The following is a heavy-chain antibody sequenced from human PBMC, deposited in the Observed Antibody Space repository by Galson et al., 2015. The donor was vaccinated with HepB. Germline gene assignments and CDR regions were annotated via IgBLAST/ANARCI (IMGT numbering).Heavy chain of an antibody. V-gene: IGHV1-18*01. CDR1: GYTFTSYG. D-gene: IGHD4-23*01. J-gene: IGHJ5*02. CDR3: ARDFLASVMTTVGPVGFDP. Sequence: SVKVSCKASGYTFTSYGISWVRQAPGQGLEWMGWISAYNGNTNYAQKLQGRVTMTTDTSTSTAYMELRSLRSDDTAVYYCARDFLASVMTTVGPVGFDPWGQGTLVTVSS. CDR2: ISAYNGNT.